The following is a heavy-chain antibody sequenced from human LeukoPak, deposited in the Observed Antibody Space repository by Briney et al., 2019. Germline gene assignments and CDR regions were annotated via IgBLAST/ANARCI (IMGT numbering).Heavy chain of an antibody. Sequence: SETLSLTCTVSGGSISSSSYYWGWIRQPPGKGLEWIGCIYYTGSTYYNPSLKSRVTISVDTSKNQFSLKLSSVTAADTAVYYCARGGVGSSSWFPFDPWGQGTLVTVSS. CDR1: GGSISSSSYY. D-gene: IGHD6-13*01. CDR2: IYYTGST. J-gene: IGHJ5*02. V-gene: IGHV4-39*07. CDR3: ARGGVGSSSWFPFDP.